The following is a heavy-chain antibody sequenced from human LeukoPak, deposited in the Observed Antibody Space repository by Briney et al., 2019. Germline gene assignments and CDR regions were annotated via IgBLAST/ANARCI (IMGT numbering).Heavy chain of an antibody. D-gene: IGHD5-12*01. Sequence: SETLSLTCTVSGVSISNSSYYWGWIRQPPGKGLEWIGSIYYSGSTFYNPSLKSRVTISLDTSENQFSLKLSSVTAADTAVYYCASVDGPIDYWGQGTLVTVSS. J-gene: IGHJ4*02. CDR3: ASVDGPIDY. CDR1: GVSISNSSYY. CDR2: IYYSGST. V-gene: IGHV4-39*07.